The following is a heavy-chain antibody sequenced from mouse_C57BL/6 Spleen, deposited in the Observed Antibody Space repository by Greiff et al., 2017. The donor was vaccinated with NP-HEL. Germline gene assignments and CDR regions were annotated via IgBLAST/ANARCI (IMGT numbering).Heavy chain of an antibody. CDR2: ISSGSSTI. CDR1: GFTFSDYG. Sequence: EVKLMESGGGLVKPGGSLKLSCAASGFTFSDYGMHWVRQAPEKGLEWVAYISSGSSTIYYVDTVKGRFTISRDNAKNTLFLQMTSLRSEDTAMYYCARPYAGDYAMDYWGQGTSVTVSS. D-gene: IGHD2-10*02. V-gene: IGHV5-17*01. J-gene: IGHJ4*01. CDR3: ARPYAGDYAMDY.